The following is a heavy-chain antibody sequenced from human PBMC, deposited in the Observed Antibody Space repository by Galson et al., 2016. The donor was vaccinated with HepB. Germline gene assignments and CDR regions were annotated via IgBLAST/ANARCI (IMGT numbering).Heavy chain of an antibody. D-gene: IGHD4-11*01. CDR3: AKGTTDLGDI. J-gene: IGHJ4*02. CDR1: GFAFSVYG. V-gene: IGHV3-23*01. Sequence: SLRLSCAASGFAFSVYGMTWVRQAPRKGLEWVSAISTSGSSTDYADSVKGRFTISRDNSKNTLYLQMNSLRAEDTAVYYCAKGTTDLGDIWGQGTLVSVSS. CDR2: ISTSGSST.